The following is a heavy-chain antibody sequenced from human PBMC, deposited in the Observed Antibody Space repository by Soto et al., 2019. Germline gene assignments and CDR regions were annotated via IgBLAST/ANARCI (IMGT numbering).Heavy chain of an antibody. CDR2: IGGGGADT. D-gene: IGHD3-10*01. V-gene: IGHV3-23*01. Sequence: GGSLRLSCAASGFTCSDYAMSWVRQAPGKWLEWVSAIGGGGADTYYAASVKGRFTISRDNSKNTLYLQMNSLRAEDTAVYYCTKVAEPYNGEWDWLAPWGQGTLVTVSS. CDR1: GFTCSDYA. J-gene: IGHJ5*02. CDR3: TKVAEPYNGEWDWLAP.